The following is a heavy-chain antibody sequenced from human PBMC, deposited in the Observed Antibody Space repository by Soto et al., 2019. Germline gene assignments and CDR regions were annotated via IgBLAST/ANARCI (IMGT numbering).Heavy chain of an antibody. V-gene: IGHV3-11*05. Sequence: QVQLVESGGGLVKPGGSLRLSCAASGFTFSDYYMSWIRQAPGKGLEWVSYISSSSTYTNYADSVKGRFTISRDNAKNSLYLQMNSLRAEDTAVYYWASEQRWLQFDYYYGMDVWGQGTTVTVSS. CDR1: GFTFSDYY. D-gene: IGHD5-12*01. CDR3: ASEQRWLQFDYYYGMDV. CDR2: ISSSSTYT. J-gene: IGHJ6*02.